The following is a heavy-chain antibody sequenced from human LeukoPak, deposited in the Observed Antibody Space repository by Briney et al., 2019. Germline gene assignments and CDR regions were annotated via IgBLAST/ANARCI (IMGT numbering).Heavy chain of an antibody. CDR2: IYYSGCT. D-gene: IGHD6-6*01. CDR1: GGSISSGGYY. Sequence: SQTLPLTCTVSGGSISSGGYYWSWIRQHPGKGLEWIGYIYYSGCTYYNPSLKSRVTISVDTSKNQFSLKLSSVTAADTAVYYCARALSIAAPPGGYWGQGTLVTVSS. J-gene: IGHJ4*02. V-gene: IGHV4-31*03. CDR3: ARALSIAAPPGGY.